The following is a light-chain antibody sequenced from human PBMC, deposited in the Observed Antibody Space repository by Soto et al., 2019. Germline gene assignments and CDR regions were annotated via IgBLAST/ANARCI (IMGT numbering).Light chain of an antibody. V-gene: IGKV3-20*01. CDR3: QQYGSSPEYT. J-gene: IGKJ2*01. CDR1: QSVSSSY. CDR2: GAS. Sequence: EIVLTQSPGPLSLSPGERATLSCRASQSVSSSYLAWYQQKPGQAPRLLIYGASSSATGIPDRFRGSGSGTDFTLTISRLEPEDFAVYYCQQYGSSPEYTFGQGTKLEIK.